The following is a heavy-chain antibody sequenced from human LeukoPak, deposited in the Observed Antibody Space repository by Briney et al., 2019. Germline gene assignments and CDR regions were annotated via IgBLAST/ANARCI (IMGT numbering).Heavy chain of an antibody. J-gene: IGHJ3*02. V-gene: IGHV4-30-2*01. CDR1: GGSISSGGYY. CDR3: ARHASDEPVVGAFDI. Sequence: PSQTLSLTCTVSGGSISSGGYYWSWIRQPPGKGLEWIGYIYHSGSTYYNPSLKSRVTISVDTSKNQFSLKLSSVTAADTAVYYCARHASDEPVVGAFDIWGQGTMVTVSS. CDR2: IYHSGST. D-gene: IGHD4-23*01.